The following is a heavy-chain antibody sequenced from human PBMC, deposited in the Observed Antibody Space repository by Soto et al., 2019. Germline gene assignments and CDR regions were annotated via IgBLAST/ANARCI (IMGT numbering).Heavy chain of an antibody. CDR3: AKDKPGTTSFDY. Sequence: VQLVQSGAEVKKPGSSVKVSCKASGGTFSSYAISWVRQAPGKGLEWVSGISDRGDTTHYADSVKGRFTISRDTSKNTLYLQLNTLRADDTAVYYCAKDKPGTTSFDYWGQGTLVTVSS. CDR1: GGTFSSYA. J-gene: IGHJ4*02. V-gene: IGHV3-23*04. D-gene: IGHD1-1*01. CDR2: ISDRGDTT.